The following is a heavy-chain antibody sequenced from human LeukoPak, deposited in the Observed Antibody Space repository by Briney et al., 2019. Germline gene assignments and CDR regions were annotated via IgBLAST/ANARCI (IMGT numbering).Heavy chain of an antibody. CDR1: GGSISSYY. V-gene: IGHV4-59*01. D-gene: IGHD7-27*01. CDR2: IYYSGST. Sequence: SETLSLTCTVSGGSISSYYWSWIRQPPGKGLEWIGYIYYSGSTNYNPSLKSRVTISVDTSKNQFSLKLSSVTAADTAVYYCARDLENWDIDNWGQGTLVTVSA. CDR3: ARDLENWDIDN. J-gene: IGHJ4*02.